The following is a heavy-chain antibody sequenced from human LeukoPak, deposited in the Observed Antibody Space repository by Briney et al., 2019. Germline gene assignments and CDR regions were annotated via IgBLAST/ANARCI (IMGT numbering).Heavy chain of an antibody. Sequence: GGSLRLSCAAFGFTFSSYGMSWVRQAPGKGLEWVANIKQDGSEKYYVDSVKGRFTISRDNAKNSLYLQMNSLRAEDTAVYYCARDWGTVTTPFDYWGQGTLVTVSS. CDR1: GFTFSSYG. V-gene: IGHV3-7*01. D-gene: IGHD4-17*01. CDR2: IKQDGSEK. CDR3: ARDWGTVTTPFDY. J-gene: IGHJ4*02.